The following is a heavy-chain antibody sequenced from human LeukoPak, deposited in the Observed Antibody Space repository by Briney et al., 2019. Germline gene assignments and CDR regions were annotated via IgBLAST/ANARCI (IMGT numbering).Heavy chain of an antibody. J-gene: IGHJ4*02. V-gene: IGHV1-46*01. CDR2: INPSGGGT. Sequence: GASVKVSCKASGYTFTTYYMYWVRQAPGQGLEWMGIINPSGGGTSYAQRFQGRVTMTRDTSTSTVHMELSSLRSEDTAVYYCARDIAADGPIDYWGQGTLVTVSS. CDR1: GYTFTTYY. CDR3: ARDIAADGPIDY. D-gene: IGHD6-13*01.